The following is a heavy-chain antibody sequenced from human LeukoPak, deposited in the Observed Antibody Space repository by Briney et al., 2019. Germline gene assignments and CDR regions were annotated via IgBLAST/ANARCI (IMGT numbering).Heavy chain of an antibody. Sequence: PGGSLRLSCTASRVTFSGYTMNWVRQAPGKGLEWVSSISSRSSDIYYAASEKGRFTISRDNARNSLYLQTSSLRAEDTAVYYCARALYYDILTGYQTHTYYFDYWGQGTLVTVSS. CDR2: ISSRSSDI. V-gene: IGHV3-21*01. CDR1: RVTFSGYT. CDR3: ARALYYDILTGYQTHTYYFDY. D-gene: IGHD3-9*01. J-gene: IGHJ4*02.